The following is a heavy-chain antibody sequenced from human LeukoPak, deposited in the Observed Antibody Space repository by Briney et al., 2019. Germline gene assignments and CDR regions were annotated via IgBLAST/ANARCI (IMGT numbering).Heavy chain of an antibody. D-gene: IGHD3-22*01. V-gene: IGHV4-30-4*08. CDR1: GGSISSGDYY. CDR3: ARDRDSSGYYYVRAFDI. J-gene: IGHJ3*02. Sequence: PSETLSLTCTVSGGSISSGDYYWSWIRQPPGKGLEWIGYIYYSGSTYYNPSLKSRVTISVDTSKNQFSLKLSSVTAADTAVYYCARDRDSSGYYYVRAFDIWGQGTMVTVSS. CDR2: IYYSGST.